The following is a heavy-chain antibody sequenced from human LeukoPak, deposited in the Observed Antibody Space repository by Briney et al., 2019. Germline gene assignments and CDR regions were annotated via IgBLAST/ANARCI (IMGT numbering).Heavy chain of an antibody. J-gene: IGHJ4*02. CDR2: ISSSGGST. D-gene: IGHD5-12*01. CDR1: GFTFSSYA. Sequence: QPGGSLRLSCAASGFTFSSYAMSWVRQAPGKGLEWVSAISSSGGSTYYADSVKGRFTISRDNSKNTLYLQMNSLRAEDTAVYYCAKGSSGYERWHADYFDYWGQGTLVTVSS. V-gene: IGHV3-23*01. CDR3: AKGSSGYERWHADYFDY.